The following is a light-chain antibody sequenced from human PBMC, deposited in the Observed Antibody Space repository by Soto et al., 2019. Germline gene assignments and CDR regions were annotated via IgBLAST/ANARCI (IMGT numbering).Light chain of an antibody. V-gene: IGLV2-14*01. Sequence: QSALTQPASVSGSPGQSITISCTGTSSDVGGYNYVSWYQQHPGNAPKLMIYDVSNRPSGVSNRFSGSKSANTASLTISGLQAEDEADYCCSSYTGSSTYVVFGGGTKLTVL. CDR3: SSYTGSSTYVV. CDR1: SSDVGGYNY. J-gene: IGLJ2*01. CDR2: DVS.